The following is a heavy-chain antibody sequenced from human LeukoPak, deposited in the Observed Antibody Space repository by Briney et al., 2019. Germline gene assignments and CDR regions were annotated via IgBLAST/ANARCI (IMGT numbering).Heavy chain of an antibody. CDR1: GGSISSGDYY. CDR2: IYYSGST. D-gene: IGHD3-10*01. Sequence: TSETLSLTCTVSGGSISSGDYYWSWIRQPPGKGLEWIGYIYYSGSTYYNPSLKSQVTISVDTSKNQFSLKLSSVTAADTAVYYCARKVSKYGSLWSQPGVFDYWGQGTLVTVSS. CDR3: ARKVSKYGSLWSQPGVFDY. V-gene: IGHV4-30-4*01. J-gene: IGHJ4*02.